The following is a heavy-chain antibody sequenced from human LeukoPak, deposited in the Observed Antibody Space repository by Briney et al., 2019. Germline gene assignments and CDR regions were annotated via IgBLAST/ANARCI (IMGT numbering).Heavy chain of an antibody. V-gene: IGHV3-30*02. Sequence: PGGSLRLSCAASGFTFSSYGMHWVRQAPGKGLEWVAFIRYDGSNKYYADSVKGRFTISRDNSKNTLYLQMNSLRAEDTAVYYCAKDYGSGSYSWFDPWGQGTLVTVSS. CDR2: IRYDGSNK. CDR3: AKDYGSGSYSWFDP. D-gene: IGHD3-10*01. CDR1: GFTFSSYG. J-gene: IGHJ5*02.